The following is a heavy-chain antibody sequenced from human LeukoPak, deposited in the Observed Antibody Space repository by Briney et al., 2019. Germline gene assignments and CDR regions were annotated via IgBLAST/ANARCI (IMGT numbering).Heavy chain of an antibody. D-gene: IGHD3-9*01. V-gene: IGHV1-24*01. J-gene: IGHJ5*02. Sequence: ASVKVSCKVSGYTLTELSMHWVRQAPGKGLEWMGGFDPEDGETIYAQKFQGRVTMTEDTSTDTAYMELSSLRSEDTAVYYCATVVAYYDTLTGSQYPNWFDPWGQGTLVTVSS. CDR3: ATVVAYYDTLTGSQYPNWFDP. CDR2: FDPEDGET. CDR1: GYTLTELS.